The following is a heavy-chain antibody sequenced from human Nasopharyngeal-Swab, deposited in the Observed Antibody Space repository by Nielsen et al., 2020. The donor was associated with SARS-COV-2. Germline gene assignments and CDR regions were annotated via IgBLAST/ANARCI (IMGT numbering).Heavy chain of an antibody. D-gene: IGHD3-22*01. CDR3: ARNFYESSGYYNDAFEI. Sequence: SGPTLVKPTQTLTLTCSFSGFSLSTTGMSVGWIRQPPGKALEWLARIHWDDDKDYSTSLKTRLTIPKDTSKNQVVLKMTNMDPVDTATYYCARNFYESSGYYNDAFEIWGQGTMVTVSS. V-gene: IGHV2-70*11. CDR2: IHWDDDK. J-gene: IGHJ3*02. CDR1: GFSLSTTGMS.